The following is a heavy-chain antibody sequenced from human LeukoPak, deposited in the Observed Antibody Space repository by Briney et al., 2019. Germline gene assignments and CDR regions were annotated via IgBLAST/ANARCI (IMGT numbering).Heavy chain of an antibody. CDR3: ARSRGDSSGYYYFDY. D-gene: IGHD3-22*01. CDR1: GGSISSGGYY. V-gene: IGHV4-31*03. CDR2: IYYSGST. J-gene: IGHJ4*02. Sequence: TLSLTCTVSGGSISSGGYYWSWLRQHPGRGLEWIGYIYYSGSTYHNPSLKSRVTISVDTSKNQFSLTLSSVTAADTAVYYCARSRGDSSGYYYFDYWGQGTLVTVSS.